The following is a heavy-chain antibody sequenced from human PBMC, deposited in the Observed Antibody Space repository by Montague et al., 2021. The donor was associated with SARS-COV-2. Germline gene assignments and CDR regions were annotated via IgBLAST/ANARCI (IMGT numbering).Heavy chain of an antibody. CDR2: IYWDDDK. Sequence: ALVKPTQTLTLTCTVSGFSLNTNGMGVGWIRQPPGEAPAWLALIYWDDDKRYSPSLKTRLTITKDTSRNQVVLTMTNVDPGDTGTYFCARYTSRMYGSFDYGGQGALVSVSS. J-gene: IGHJ4*02. V-gene: IGHV2-5*02. CDR3: ARYTSRMYGSFDY. CDR1: GFSLNTNGMG. D-gene: IGHD3-16*02.